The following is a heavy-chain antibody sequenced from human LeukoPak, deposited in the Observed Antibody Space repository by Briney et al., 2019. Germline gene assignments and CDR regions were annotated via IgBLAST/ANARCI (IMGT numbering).Heavy chain of an antibody. CDR3: ARDRWLDF. Sequence: SETLSLTCTVSGPSITSYYWSWIRQPPGKGLEWIGYIYHTGSTNYNPSLKGRVTMSVDTSKNQFSLRLTSVTAADTAVYYCARDRWLDFWGQGTLVTVSS. CDR2: IYHTGST. CDR1: GPSITSYY. V-gene: IGHV4-59*01. J-gene: IGHJ5*01.